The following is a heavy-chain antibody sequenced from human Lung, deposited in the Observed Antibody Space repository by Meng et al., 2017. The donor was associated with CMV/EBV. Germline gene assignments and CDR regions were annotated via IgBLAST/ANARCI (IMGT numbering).Heavy chain of an antibody. J-gene: IGHJ4*02. CDR3: AKTPRADWSVDY. CDR1: GYTFTSYT. CDR2: INAGNGNT. Sequence: QVQLVQSGAEVKKPGASVKVSCKASGYTFTSYTMYWVRQAPGQRLEGMGWINAGNGNTKYSQKFQGRVTITRDTSARTAYMEVSSLRSEDTAVYYCAKTPRADWSVDYWGQGTLVTVSS. V-gene: IGHV1-3*01. D-gene: IGHD3-9*01.